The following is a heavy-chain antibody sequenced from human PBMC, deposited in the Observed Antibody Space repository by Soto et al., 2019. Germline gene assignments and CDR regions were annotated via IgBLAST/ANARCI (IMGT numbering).Heavy chain of an antibody. V-gene: IGHV4-39*01. CDR2: VNYSGNT. Sequence: QLQLQESGPGLVEPSETLSLTCIVSGASVSSSSYHCVWIRQPPGKGLEWIGSVNYSGNTNYNSSLKSRVSISVDTSKNQFSLRLTSVTAADTAVYYCARQLGYYVPHWGQGTLVTVSS. CDR1: GASVSSSSYH. J-gene: IGHJ4*02. CDR3: ARQLGYYVPH. D-gene: IGHD1-26*01.